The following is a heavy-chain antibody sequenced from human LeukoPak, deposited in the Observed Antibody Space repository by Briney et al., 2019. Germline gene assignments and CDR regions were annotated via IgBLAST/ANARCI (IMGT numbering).Heavy chain of an antibody. D-gene: IGHD6-13*01. Sequence: ASVKVSCKASGYTFTGYYMHWVRQAPGQGLEWMGWINPNSGGTNYAQKFQGRVTMTRDTSISTAYMELSRLRSDDTAVYYCARVGRSSSWFGSEYFQHWGQGTLVTVSS. J-gene: IGHJ1*01. CDR2: INPNSGGT. CDR3: ARVGRSSSWFGSEYFQH. V-gene: IGHV1-2*02. CDR1: GYTFTGYY.